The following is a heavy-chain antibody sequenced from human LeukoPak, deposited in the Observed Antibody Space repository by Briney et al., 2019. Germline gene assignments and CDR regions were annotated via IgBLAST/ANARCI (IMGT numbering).Heavy chain of an antibody. CDR2: IYHSGST. V-gene: IGHV4-4*02. J-gene: IGHJ4*02. Sequence: SETLSLTCAVSGGSGGSISSRNYWSWVRQPPGKGLEWIGEIYHSGSTNYNPSLKSRVTISVDKSKNQFSLKLSSVTAADTAVYYCARDPSGPADYWGQGTLVTVSS. CDR1: GGSGGSISSRNY. CDR3: ARDPSGPADY.